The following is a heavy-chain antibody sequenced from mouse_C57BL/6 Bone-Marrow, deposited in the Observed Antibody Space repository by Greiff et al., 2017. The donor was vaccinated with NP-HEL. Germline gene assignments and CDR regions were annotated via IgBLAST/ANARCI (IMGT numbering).Heavy chain of an antibody. CDR1: GYTFTSYW. Sequence: QVQLKQPGAELVRPGTSVKLSCKASGYTFTSYWMHWVKQRPGQGLEWIGVIDPSDSYTNYNQKFKGKATLTVDTSSSTAYMQLSSLTSEDSAVYYCARCPVVATDWFAYWGQGTLVTVSA. V-gene: IGHV1-59*01. J-gene: IGHJ3*01. D-gene: IGHD1-1*01. CDR2: IDPSDSYT. CDR3: ARCPVVATDWFAY.